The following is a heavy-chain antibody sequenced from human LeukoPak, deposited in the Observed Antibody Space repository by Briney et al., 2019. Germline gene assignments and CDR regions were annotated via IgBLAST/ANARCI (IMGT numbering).Heavy chain of an antibody. D-gene: IGHD4-23*01. CDR2: IYYSGST. CDR3: AGLQRLTRVN. J-gene: IGHJ4*02. CDR1: GGSISSYH. V-gene: IGHV4-59*08. Sequence: SETLSLTCSVSGGSISSYHWSWIRQPPGKGLEWIGYIYYSGSTNYNPSLTSRGTISVDTSKNQFSLKLRSVTAADAAGYYCAGLQRLTRVNWGQEALVAVSS.